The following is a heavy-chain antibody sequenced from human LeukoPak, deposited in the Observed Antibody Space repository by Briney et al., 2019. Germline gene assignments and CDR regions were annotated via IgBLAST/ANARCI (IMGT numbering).Heavy chain of an antibody. CDR3: VRASVLPY. Sequence: GGSLRLSCATSGFNFSSYWMTWVRQAPGKGLEWVGNIKQDATEIHYVDSVKGRFTISRDNAKDSLYLQMNSLTVDDTAMYYCVRASVLPYWGQGTLVTVSS. V-gene: IGHV3-7*01. CDR1: GFNFSSYW. J-gene: IGHJ4*01. CDR2: IKQDATEI.